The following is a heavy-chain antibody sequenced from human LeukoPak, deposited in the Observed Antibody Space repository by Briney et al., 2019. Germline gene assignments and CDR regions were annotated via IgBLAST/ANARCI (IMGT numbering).Heavy chain of an antibody. J-gene: IGHJ1*01. Sequence: SETLSLTCTVSGGSISTYYWNWIRQPPGKGLEWIGYIYHSGSTNYNPSLQSRVTISVDTSRNQFSLNLNSVTAADTAVYYCARGGAARLHFQNWGQGTLVTVSS. CDR1: GGSISTYY. CDR2: IYHSGST. CDR3: ARGGAARLHFQN. V-gene: IGHV4-59*01. D-gene: IGHD6-6*01.